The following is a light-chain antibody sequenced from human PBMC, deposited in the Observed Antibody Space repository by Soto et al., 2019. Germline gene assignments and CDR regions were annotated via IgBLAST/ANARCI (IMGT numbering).Light chain of an antibody. CDR1: QSISIW. J-gene: IGKJ1*01. Sequence: DIQMTQSPSTLSASVGDRVTITCRASQSISIWLAWYQQKPGRAPKLLIFKASTLESGVPSRFSGNGAGTEFALSISSLQPDDFATYSCQQYNGYPRTFGQGTKVEIK. V-gene: IGKV1-5*03. CDR2: KAS. CDR3: QQYNGYPRT.